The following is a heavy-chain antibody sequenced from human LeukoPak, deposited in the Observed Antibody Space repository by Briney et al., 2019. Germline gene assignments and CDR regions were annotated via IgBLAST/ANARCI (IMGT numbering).Heavy chain of an antibody. CDR3: AGSLGYCTSNVCYLKY. CDR2: ISAQHGQT. D-gene: IGHD2-2*01. CDR1: GYSENFYG. V-gene: IGHV1-18*01. J-gene: IGHJ4*02. Sequence: ASVKVSCKASGYSENFYGITWVRQVAGQGLEWMGWISAQHGQTEYAPNSQDRVTMTTDTYTNTAYMELRSLRSDDTAVYYCAGSLGYCTSNVCYLKYWGQGTLVTVSS.